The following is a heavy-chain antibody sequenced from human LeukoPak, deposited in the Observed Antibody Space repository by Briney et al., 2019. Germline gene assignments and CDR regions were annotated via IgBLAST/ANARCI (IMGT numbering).Heavy chain of an antibody. V-gene: IGHV1-2*04. Sequence: ASVKVSCKASGYTFTGYYMHWVRQAPGQGLEWMGWINPNSGGTNYAQKFQGWVTMTRDTSISTAYMELSRLRSDDTAVYYCARSRITMIVVVDYGMDVWGQGTTVTVSS. D-gene: IGHD3-22*01. CDR3: ARSRITMIVVVDYGMDV. J-gene: IGHJ6*02. CDR1: GYTFTGYY. CDR2: INPNSGGT.